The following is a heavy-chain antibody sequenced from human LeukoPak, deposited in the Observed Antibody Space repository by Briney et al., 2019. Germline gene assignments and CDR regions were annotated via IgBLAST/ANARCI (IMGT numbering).Heavy chain of an antibody. D-gene: IGHD5-18*01. CDR1: GYTFTSYY. J-gene: IGHJ4*02. CDR2: INPSGGST. CDR3: ARGVRDTAMASPFDY. Sequence: ASVKVSCKASGYTFTSYYMHWVRQAPGQGLEWMGIINPSGGSTSYAQKFQGRVTMTRDTSTSTVYMELSSLRSEDTAVYYCARGVRDTAMASPFDYWGQGTLVTVSS. V-gene: IGHV1-46*01.